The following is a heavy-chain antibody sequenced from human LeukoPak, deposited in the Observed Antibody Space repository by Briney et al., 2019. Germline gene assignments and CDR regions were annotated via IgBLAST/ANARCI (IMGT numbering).Heavy chain of an antibody. CDR1: GGSISISSYY. J-gene: IGHJ3*02. CDR3: TRGAVGSTPHAAFDI. V-gene: IGHV4-61*05. CDR2: IYYSGST. Sequence: PSETLSLTCTVSGGSISISSYYWSWVRQPPGAGLEWIGYIYYSGSTNYNPSLKSRVTMSVDTSKNQFSLKLTSVTAADTAVYYCTRGAVGSTPHAAFDIWGQGTMVTVSS. D-gene: IGHD1-26*01.